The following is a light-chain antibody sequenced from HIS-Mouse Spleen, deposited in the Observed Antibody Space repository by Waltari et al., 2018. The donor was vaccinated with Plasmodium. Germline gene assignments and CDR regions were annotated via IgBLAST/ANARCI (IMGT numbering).Light chain of an antibody. J-gene: IGLJ2*01. Sequence: SYELTQPPSVSVSPGQTASITCSGDKLGDKYACWYQQKPGQSPVLVIYQDSKRPSGIPERFSGSNPGNTANLTISGTQAMDEADYYCQAWDSSTVVFGGGTKLTVL. CDR3: QAWDSSTVV. CDR2: QDS. CDR1: KLGDKY. V-gene: IGLV3-1*01.